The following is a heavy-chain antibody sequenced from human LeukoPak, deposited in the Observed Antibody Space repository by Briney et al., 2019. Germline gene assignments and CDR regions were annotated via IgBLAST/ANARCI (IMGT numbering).Heavy chain of an antibody. CDR3: AKDRTAGYDGLVDY. J-gene: IGHJ4*02. D-gene: IGHD5-12*01. CDR1: GYTFTSYS. V-gene: IGHV1-18*01. Sequence: ASVKVSFKASGYTFTSYSISWVRQAPGQGLEWMGWISAYNGNTIYAQKVKGRVTMTTDTSTSTAYMELRSLKSDDTAVYYCAKDRTAGYDGLVDYWGQGTLVTVSS. CDR2: ISAYNGNT.